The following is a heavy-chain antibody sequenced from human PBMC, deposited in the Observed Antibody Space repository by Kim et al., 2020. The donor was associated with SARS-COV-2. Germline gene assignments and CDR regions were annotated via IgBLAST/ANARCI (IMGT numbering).Heavy chain of an antibody. CDR2: ISYDGSNK. CDR3: ARDLAAAGTKKWYYYYGMDV. V-gene: IGHV3-30*04. J-gene: IGHJ6*02. D-gene: IGHD6-13*01. CDR1: GFTFSSYA. Sequence: GGSLRLSCAASGFTFSSYAMHWVRQAPGKGLEWVAVISYDGSNKYYADSVKGRFTISRDNSKNTLYLQMNSLRAEDTAVYYCARDLAAAGTKKWYYYYGMDVWGQGTTVTVSS.